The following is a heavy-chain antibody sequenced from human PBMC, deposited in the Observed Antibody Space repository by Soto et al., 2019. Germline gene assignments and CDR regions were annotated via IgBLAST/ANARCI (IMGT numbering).Heavy chain of an antibody. CDR2: IGPSDSYT. J-gene: IGHJ5*02. CDR1: GYSFTSYW. Sequence: GESLKISCKGSGYSFTSYWISWVRQMPGKGLEWMGRIGPSDSYTNYSPSFQGHVTISADKSISTAYLQWSSLKASDTAMYYCARHVYSSSWSWGKDWFDPWGQGTLVTVSS. V-gene: IGHV5-10-1*01. CDR3: ARHVYSSSWSWGKDWFDP. D-gene: IGHD6-13*01.